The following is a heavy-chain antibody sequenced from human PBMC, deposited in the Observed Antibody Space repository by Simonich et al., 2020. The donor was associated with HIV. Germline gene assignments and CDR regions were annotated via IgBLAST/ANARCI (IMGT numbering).Heavy chain of an antibody. V-gene: IGHV3-30*07. J-gene: IGHJ6*03. Sequence: QVQLVESGGGVVQPGRSLRLSCAASGFTFSSYALHWVRQAPGKGVEWVALISYEGSNKYDADSVKGLFTISRDNSKNTLYLQMNSLRAEDTAVYYCARDAAYYDFWSGSNYYYYYMDVWGKGTTVTVSS. CDR2: ISYEGSNK. CDR3: ARDAAYYDFWSGSNYYYYYMDV. D-gene: IGHD3-3*01. CDR1: GFTFSSYA.